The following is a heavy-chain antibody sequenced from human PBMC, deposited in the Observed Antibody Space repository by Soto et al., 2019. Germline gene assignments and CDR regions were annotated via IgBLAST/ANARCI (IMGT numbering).Heavy chain of an antibody. CDR1: GFTFSNYS. D-gene: IGHD3-10*01. Sequence: PGGSLRLSCAVSGFTFSNYSMNWVRQAPGKGLEWVSYISSSSSYIYYADSVKGRFTISRDNAKNSLYLQMNSLRAEDTAVYYCARSLDGHYYGSGSSWGQGTMVTVSS. V-gene: IGHV3-21*05. CDR3: ARSLDGHYYGSGSS. J-gene: IGHJ3*01. CDR2: ISSSSSYI.